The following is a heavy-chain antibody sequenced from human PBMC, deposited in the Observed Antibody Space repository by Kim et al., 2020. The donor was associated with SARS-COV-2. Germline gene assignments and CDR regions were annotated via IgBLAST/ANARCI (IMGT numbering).Heavy chain of an antibody. J-gene: IGHJ3*02. CDR2: INSDGSST. CDR1: GFTFSSYW. CDR3: ARDPVTGDRRDAFDI. D-gene: IGHD7-27*01. V-gene: IGHV3-74*01. Sequence: GGSLRLSCAASGFTFSSYWMHWVRQAPGQGLVWVSRINSDGSSTSYADSVKGRFTISRDNAKNTLYLQMNSLRAEDTAVYYCARDPVTGDRRDAFDIWGQGTMVTVSS.